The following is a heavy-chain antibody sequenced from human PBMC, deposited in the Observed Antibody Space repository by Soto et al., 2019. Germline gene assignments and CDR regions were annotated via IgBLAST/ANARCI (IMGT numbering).Heavy chain of an antibody. D-gene: IGHD2-2*01. CDR1: GYTFTSYG. J-gene: IGHJ4*02. Sequence: ASVKVSCKASGYTFTSYGISWVRQAPGQGLEWMGWISAYNGNTNYAQRLQGRVTMTTDTSTSTAYMELRSLRSDDTAVYYCARVGERWDIVLVPAAMPYFDYWGQGTLVTVSS. CDR2: ISAYNGNT. V-gene: IGHV1-18*01. CDR3: ARVGERWDIVLVPAAMPYFDY.